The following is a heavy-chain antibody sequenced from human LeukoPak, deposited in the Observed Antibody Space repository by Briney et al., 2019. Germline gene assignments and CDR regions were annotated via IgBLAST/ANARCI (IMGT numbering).Heavy chain of an antibody. CDR2: IYYSGST. Sequence: SKTLSLTCTVSGGSISSSSYYWGWIRQPPGKGLEWIGSIYYSGSTYYNVSLKSRVTISVDTSKNQFSLKLSSVTAADTAVYYCAKSGWFGEASMLWGQGTLVTVSS. D-gene: IGHD3-10*01. J-gene: IGHJ4*02. V-gene: IGHV4-39*01. CDR1: GGSISSSSYY. CDR3: AKSGWFGEASML.